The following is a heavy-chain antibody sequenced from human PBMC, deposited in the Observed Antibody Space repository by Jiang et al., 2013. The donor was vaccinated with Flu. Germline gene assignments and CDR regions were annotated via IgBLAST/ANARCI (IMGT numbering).Heavy chain of an antibody. D-gene: IGHD2-8*01. J-gene: IGHJ4*02. Sequence: GSGLVKPSETLSLTCTVSGGSISSSSYYWGWIRQPPGKGLEWIGSIYYSGSTYYNPSLKSRVTISVDTSKNQFSLKLSSVTAADTAVYYCARDMGANGDYGDYWGQGTLVTVSS. CDR2: IYYSGST. CDR1: GGSISSSSYY. CDR3: ARDMGANGDYGDY. V-gene: IGHV4-39*07.